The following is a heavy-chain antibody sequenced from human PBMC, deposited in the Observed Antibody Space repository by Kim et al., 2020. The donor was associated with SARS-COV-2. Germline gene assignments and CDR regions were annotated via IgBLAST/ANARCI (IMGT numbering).Heavy chain of an antibody. CDR3: ASGTPRRDYGGNSFVY. J-gene: IGHJ4*02. CDR1: GFTFSSYS. V-gene: IGHV3-21*01. D-gene: IGHD4-17*01. CDR2: ISSSSSYI. Sequence: GGSLRLSCAASGFTFSSYSMNWVRQAPGKGLEWVSSISSSSSYIYYADSVKGRFTISRDNAKNSLYLQMNSLRAEDTAVYYCASGTPRRDYGGNSFVYWGRGTRVTVSS.